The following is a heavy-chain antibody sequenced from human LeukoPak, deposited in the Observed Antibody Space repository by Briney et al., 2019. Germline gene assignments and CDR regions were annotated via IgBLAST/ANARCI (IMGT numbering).Heavy chain of an antibody. V-gene: IGHV3-7*01. J-gene: IGHJ6*02. Sequence: PGGSLRLSCVGSGFTFSRYWLNWVRQAPGKGLEWVANMNQDGSEIYYLDSVKGRFTISRDNSKNTLYLQMNSLRAEDTAVYYCAGGDSGGYYGMDVWGQGTTVTVSS. D-gene: IGHD3-10*01. CDR2: MNQDGSEI. CDR1: GFTFSRYW. CDR3: AGGDSGGYYGMDV.